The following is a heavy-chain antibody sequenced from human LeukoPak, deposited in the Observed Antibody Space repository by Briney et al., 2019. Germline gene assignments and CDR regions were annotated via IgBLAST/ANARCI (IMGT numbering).Heavy chain of an antibody. Sequence: ASVKVSCKASGYTFTGYYMHWVRQAPGQGLEWTGGIIPIFGTANYAQKFQGRVTITADESTSTAYMELSSLRSEDTAVYYCARDRRIAARPRAFDIWGQGTMVTVSS. V-gene: IGHV1-69*13. D-gene: IGHD6-6*01. CDR2: IIPIFGTA. CDR1: GYTFTGYY. J-gene: IGHJ3*02. CDR3: ARDRRIAARPRAFDI.